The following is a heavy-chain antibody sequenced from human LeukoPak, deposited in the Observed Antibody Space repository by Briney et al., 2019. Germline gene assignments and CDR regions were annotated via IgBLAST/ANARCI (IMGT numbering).Heavy chain of an antibody. D-gene: IGHD2-2*01. CDR2: ISVNNVNK. J-gene: IGHJ4*02. CDR3: ARLKDSGDIVVVPADY. Sequence: ASVKVSCKASGYTFSNYGINWLRQAPGQGLEWMGRISVNNVNKNYVEKFQGRITMTTDTSTTTAYMELRSLRSDDTAVYYCARLKDSGDIVVVPADYWGQGTLVTVSS. CDR1: GYTFSNYG. V-gene: IGHV1-18*01.